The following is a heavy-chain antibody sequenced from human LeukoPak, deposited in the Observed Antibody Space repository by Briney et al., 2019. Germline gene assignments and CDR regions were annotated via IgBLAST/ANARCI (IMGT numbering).Heavy chain of an antibody. Sequence: SQTLSLTCAISGDTVSRNSGACNWIRQSPLRGLEWQGRTYYRSKWYSDYAVSVKSRVTITPDTSKNQFSMQLNSVTPEDTAVYYCAREGTKGTYSAYDPFDYWGQGTLVTVSS. D-gene: IGHD5-12*01. V-gene: IGHV6-1*01. CDR3: AREGTKGTYSAYDPFDY. CDR1: GDTVSRNSGA. CDR2: TYYRSKWYS. J-gene: IGHJ4*01.